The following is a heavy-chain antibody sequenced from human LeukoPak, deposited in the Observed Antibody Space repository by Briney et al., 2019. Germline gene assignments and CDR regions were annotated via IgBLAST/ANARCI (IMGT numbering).Heavy chain of an antibody. D-gene: IGHD4/OR15-4a*01. V-gene: IGHV3-11*04. J-gene: IGHJ3*02. CDR1: GFTFSDYY. CDR2: ISSSGSTI. Sequence: GGSLRLSCAASGFTFSDYYMSWIRQAPGKGLEWVSYISSSGSTIYYADSVKGRFTISRDNAKNSLYLQMNSLRAEDTAVYYCARGDFGDHVWVDAFDIWGQGTMVTVSS. CDR3: ARGDFGDHVWVDAFDI.